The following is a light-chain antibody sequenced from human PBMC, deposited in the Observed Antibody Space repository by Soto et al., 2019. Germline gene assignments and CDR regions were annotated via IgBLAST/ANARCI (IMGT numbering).Light chain of an antibody. V-gene: IGKV3-20*01. CDR3: QQYRSSTRT. J-gene: IGKJ1*01. CDR2: AAS. Sequence: EIVLTQSPGTLSLSPGERATLSCRASQTVSSSYLAWYQKTPGQAPRLLIYAASSRATGIPDRFSGSGSGTDFTLSISRLEPEDFAVYYCQQYRSSTRTFGQGTKVEIK. CDR1: QTVSSSY.